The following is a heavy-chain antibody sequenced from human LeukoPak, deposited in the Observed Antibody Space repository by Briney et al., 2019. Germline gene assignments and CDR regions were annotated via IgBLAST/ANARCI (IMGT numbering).Heavy chain of an antibody. J-gene: IGHJ5*02. Sequence: GGSLRLSCVASGFIFSSHWMSWVRQAPGKGPEWVANIKEDGSEKYYADSVKGRFTISRDNSKNTLYLQMNSLRAEDTAVYYCAREARDGYNYGWFDPWGQGTLVTVSS. CDR2: IKEDGSEK. D-gene: IGHD5-24*01. CDR1: GFIFSSHW. CDR3: AREARDGYNYGWFDP. V-gene: IGHV3-7*01.